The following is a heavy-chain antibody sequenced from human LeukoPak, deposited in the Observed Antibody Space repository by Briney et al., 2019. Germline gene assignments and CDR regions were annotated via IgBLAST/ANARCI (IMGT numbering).Heavy chain of an antibody. CDR2: INSDGSAT. CDR3: ASDSPYYGMDV. V-gene: IGHV3-74*01. Sequence: GGSLRLSCAASGFPFSSYWMHWVRHVPGKGLLWVSRINSDGSATIYADSVRGRFTISRDNAKNTLYLQMSGLRVEDTAVYHCASDSPYYGMDVWGQGTTVTVSS. CDR1: GFPFSSYW. J-gene: IGHJ6*02.